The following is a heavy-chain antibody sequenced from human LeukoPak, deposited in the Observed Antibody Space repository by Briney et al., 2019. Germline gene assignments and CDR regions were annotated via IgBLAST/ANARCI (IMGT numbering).Heavy chain of an antibody. Sequence: PGGSLRLSCVASGFTFNTFEMNWVRQAPGKGLEWISYISSRGTSIYYADSVKGRFSISRDNANNSLTLQMNSLRVDDTAVYYCAGRYYYGSGSYYTQSAFGIWGQGTMVTVSS. CDR1: GFTFNTFE. J-gene: IGHJ3*02. V-gene: IGHV3-48*03. CDR2: ISSRGTSI. D-gene: IGHD3-10*01. CDR3: AGRYYYGSGSYYTQSAFGI.